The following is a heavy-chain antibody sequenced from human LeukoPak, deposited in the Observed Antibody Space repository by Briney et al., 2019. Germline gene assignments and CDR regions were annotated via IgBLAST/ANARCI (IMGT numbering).Heavy chain of an antibody. CDR3: ARIDYGDYNFYYYYMDV. CDR1: GDSFSGYY. D-gene: IGHD4-17*01. CDR2: ISSGNT. J-gene: IGHJ6*03. Sequence: SETLSLTCSVSGDSFSGYYWSWIRQPPGKGLEWIGYISSGNTNYNPSLKSRGTISVDTSKNQFSLSLNSVTAADTAVYYCARIDYGDYNFYYYYMDVWGKGTTVTVSS. V-gene: IGHV4-59*01.